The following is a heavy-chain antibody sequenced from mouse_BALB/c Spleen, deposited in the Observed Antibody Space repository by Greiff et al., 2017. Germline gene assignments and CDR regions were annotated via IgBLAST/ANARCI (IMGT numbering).Heavy chain of an antibody. CDR2: ISSGGST. V-gene: IGHV5-6-5*01. D-gene: IGHD1-1*01. CDR1: GFTFSSYA. CDR3: ARVWSFITTVVRAMDY. J-gene: IGHJ4*01. Sequence: DVMLVESEGGLVKPGGSLKLSCAASGFTFSSYAMSWVRQTPEKRLEWVASISSGGSTYYPDSVKGRFTISRDNARNILYLQMSSLRSEDTAMYYCARVWSFITTVVRAMDYWGQGTSVTVSS.